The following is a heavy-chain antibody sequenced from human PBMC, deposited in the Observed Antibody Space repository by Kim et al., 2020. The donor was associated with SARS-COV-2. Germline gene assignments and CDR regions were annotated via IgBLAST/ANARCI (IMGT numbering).Heavy chain of an antibody. J-gene: IGHJ4*02. V-gene: IGHV3-9*01. CDR1: GFTFDDYA. Sequence: GGSLRLSCAASGFTFDDYAMHWVRQAPGKGLEWVSGISWNSGSIGYADSVKGRFTISRDNAKNSLYLQMNSLRAEDTALYYCAKGDEGCSSTSCYFRYWGQGTLVSVSS. CDR3: AKGDEGCSSTSCYFRY. D-gene: IGHD2-2*01. CDR2: ISWNSGSI.